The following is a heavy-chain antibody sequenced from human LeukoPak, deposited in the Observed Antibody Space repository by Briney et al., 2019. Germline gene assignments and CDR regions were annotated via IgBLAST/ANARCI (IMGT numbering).Heavy chain of an antibody. CDR1: GGSFSGSY. V-gene: IGHV4-34*01. CDR2: INQGGIT. CDR3: ARGGTFGEPFSRY. D-gene: IGHD3-10*01. Sequence: PSETLSLTCAAYGGSFSGSYRSWIRQPPGKGLEWIGEINQGGITNYNPSLKSRITISADTSKSQFSLKVNSVTAADTAVYYCARGGTFGEPFSRYWSQGTLVTVSS. J-gene: IGHJ4*02.